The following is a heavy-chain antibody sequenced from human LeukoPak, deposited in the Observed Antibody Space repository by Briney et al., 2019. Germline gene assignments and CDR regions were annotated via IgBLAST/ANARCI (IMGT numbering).Heavy chain of an antibody. V-gene: IGHV3-23*01. CDR1: GFTFSSYA. J-gene: IGHJ4*02. CDR2: ISGSGEST. D-gene: IGHD7-27*01. CDR3: AREHWDFDY. Sequence: GGSLRLSXAASGFTFSSYAMTWVRQAPGKGLEWVSEISGSGESTYYGDSVEGRFTISRDNSKNTLYLQMNSLRAGDTAIYYCAREHWDFDYWGQGTLVTVSS.